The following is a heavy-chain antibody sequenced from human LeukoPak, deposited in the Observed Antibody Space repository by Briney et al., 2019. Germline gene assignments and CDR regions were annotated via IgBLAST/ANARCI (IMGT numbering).Heavy chain of an antibody. CDR3: ARTFSEHYYYYGMDV. D-gene: IGHD3-16*01. J-gene: IGHJ6*02. V-gene: IGHV4-59*01. Sequence: SETLSLTCTVSGGSISSYYWSWIRQPPGKGLEWIGYMYYGGRTNYNPSLKSRVTIPVDTSKNQFSLKLSSVTAADTAVYYCARTFSEHYYYYGMDVWGQGTTVTVSS. CDR2: MYYGGRT. CDR1: GGSISSYY.